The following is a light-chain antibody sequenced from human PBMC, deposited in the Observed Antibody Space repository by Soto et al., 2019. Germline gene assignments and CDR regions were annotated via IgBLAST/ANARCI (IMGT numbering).Light chain of an antibody. CDR2: DAS. J-gene: IGKJ1*01. V-gene: IGKV3-11*01. Sequence: EIVLTQSPATLSLSPGERATLSCRASQSVSSYLAWYQRKPGQAPRLLIYDASNRATGIPARFSGSGSGTDFTLTISSLEPEDFAVYYCQQRSNWPRGTFGQGTKVEIK. CDR1: QSVSSY. CDR3: QQRSNWPRGT.